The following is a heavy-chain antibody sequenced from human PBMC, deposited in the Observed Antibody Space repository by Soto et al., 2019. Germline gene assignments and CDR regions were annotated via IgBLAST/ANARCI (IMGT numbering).Heavy chain of an antibody. J-gene: IGHJ4*02. CDR1: GYTFTTYY. V-gene: IGHV1-46*01. CDR3: ATRDPGHY. CDR2: ISPDGGRT. Sequence: QVQLVQSGAEGKKPGASVKVSCKASGYTFTTYYMHWVRQAPGQGLEWMGIISPDGGRTRYAQKSQGTVTITRATSTSTVYIELSSLKSEDTAVYYCATRDPGHYWGQGTLVTVSS.